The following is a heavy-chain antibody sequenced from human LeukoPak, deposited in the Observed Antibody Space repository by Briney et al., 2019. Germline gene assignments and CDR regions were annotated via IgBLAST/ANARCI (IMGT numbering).Heavy chain of an antibody. CDR1: GFTFSNYV. V-gene: IGHV3-23*01. D-gene: IGHD2-2*02. Sequence: GGSLRLSCAASGFTFSNYVMTWVRQAPGKGLEWVSTISGSGDTTHYADAVVGRFTISRDNSKNTLYLQMNSLRAEDTAVYYCAKSIPGRYYFDYWGQGTLVTVSS. CDR2: ISGSGDTT. CDR3: AKSIPGRYYFDY. J-gene: IGHJ4*02.